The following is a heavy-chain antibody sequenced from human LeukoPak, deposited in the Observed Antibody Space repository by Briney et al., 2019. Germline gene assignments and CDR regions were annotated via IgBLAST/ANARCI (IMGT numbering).Heavy chain of an antibody. Sequence: ASVKVSCKASGYTFTSYYMHWVRQAPGQGLEWMGIINPSGGSTIYAQKFQGRVTMTEDTSTDTAYMELSSLRSEDTAVYYCATGFRFDPWGQGTLVTVSS. CDR3: ATGFRFDP. V-gene: IGHV1-46*01. CDR1: GYTFTSYY. J-gene: IGHJ5*02. CDR2: INPSGGST. D-gene: IGHD3-10*01.